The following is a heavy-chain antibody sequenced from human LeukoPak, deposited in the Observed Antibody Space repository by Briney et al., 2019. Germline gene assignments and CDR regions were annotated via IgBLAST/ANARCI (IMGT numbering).Heavy chain of an antibody. CDR2: IYYSGST. Sequence: SETLSLTCTVSGGSISSYYWSWIRQPPGKGLEWIGYIYYSGSTNYNPSLKSRVTISVDASKNQFSLKLSSVTAADTAVYYCARDSWEYSYGPGWYFDLWGRGTLVTVSS. CDR3: ARDSWEYSYGPGWYFDL. J-gene: IGHJ2*01. V-gene: IGHV4-59*01. CDR1: GGSISSYY. D-gene: IGHD5-18*01.